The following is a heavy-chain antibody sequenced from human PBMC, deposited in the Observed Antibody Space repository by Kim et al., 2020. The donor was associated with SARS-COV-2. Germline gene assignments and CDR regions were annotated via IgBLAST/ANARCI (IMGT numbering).Heavy chain of an antibody. V-gene: IGHV1-69*04. CDR2: IIPILGIA. Sequence: SVKVSCKASGGTFSSYAISWVRQAPGQGLEWMGRIIPILGIANYAQKFQGRVTITADKSTSTAYMELSSLRSEDTAVYYCARDKYYYGSGEVRSGSDYWGQGTLVTVSS. D-gene: IGHD3-10*01. CDR3: ARDKYYYGSGEVRSGSDY. J-gene: IGHJ4*02. CDR1: GGTFSSYA.